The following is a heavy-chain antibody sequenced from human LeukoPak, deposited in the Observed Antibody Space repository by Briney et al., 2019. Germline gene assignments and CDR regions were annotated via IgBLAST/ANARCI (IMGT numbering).Heavy chain of an antibody. D-gene: IGHD6-6*01. CDR1: GGSISSYY. J-gene: IGHJ3*01. CDR2: IYTSGST. V-gene: IGHV4-4*09. CDR3: ARENIATRLLSFDF. Sequence: SETLSLTCTVSGGSISSYYWSWIRQPPGKGLEWIGYIYTSGSTNYNPSLKSRVTISVDTSKNQFSLKLSSVTAADTAMYYCARENIATRLLSFDFWGQGTMVTVSS.